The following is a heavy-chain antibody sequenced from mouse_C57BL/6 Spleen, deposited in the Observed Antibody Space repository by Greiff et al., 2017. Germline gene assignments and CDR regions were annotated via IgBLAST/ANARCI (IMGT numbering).Heavy chain of an antibody. J-gene: IGHJ4*01. CDR1: GYTFTDYD. D-gene: IGHD1-1*01. Sequence: QVQLQQSGAELVRPGASVTLSCKASGYTFTDYDMHWVQQTPVHGLEWIGAIDPAPGGTAYNQKFKGKAILTADKSSSTAYMELRSLTSEDSAVNYCTRKTTVVEDYAMDYWGQGTSGTVSA. V-gene: IGHV1-15*01. CDR3: TRKTTVVEDYAMDY. CDR2: IDPAPGGT.